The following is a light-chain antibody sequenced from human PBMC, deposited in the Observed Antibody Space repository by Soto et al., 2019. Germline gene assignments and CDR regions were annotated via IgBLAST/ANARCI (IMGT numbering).Light chain of an antibody. CDR1: QSVSSSY. Sequence: EIVLTQSPGTLSLSPGDTATLSCRASQSVSSSYLAWYQQKPGQAPRLLIYGASSRATGIPDRFSGSGSGTDFTLTISRLEPEDFSVFYCQQYGTSEIIFGQGTRLEIK. CDR3: QQYGTSEII. CDR2: GAS. J-gene: IGKJ5*01. V-gene: IGKV3-20*01.